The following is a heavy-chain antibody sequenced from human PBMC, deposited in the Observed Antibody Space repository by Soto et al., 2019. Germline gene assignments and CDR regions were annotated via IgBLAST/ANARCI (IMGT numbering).Heavy chain of an antibody. CDR2: ISGSGGST. J-gene: IGHJ4*02. CDR3: ARDPWAADY. V-gene: IGHV3-23*01. CDR1: GFTFSSYA. D-gene: IGHD3-16*01. Sequence: GGSLRLSCAASGFTFSSYAMSWVRQAPGKGLEWVSAISGSGGSTYYADSVRGRFTISRDNSKNTLNLQMNSLRAEDTAVYYCARDPWAADYWGQGTLVTVSS.